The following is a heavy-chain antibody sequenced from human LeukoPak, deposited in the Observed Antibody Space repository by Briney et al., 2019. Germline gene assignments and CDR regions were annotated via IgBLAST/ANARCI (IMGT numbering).Heavy chain of an antibody. CDR1: GFTFSNAW. Sequence: KPGGSLRLSCAASGFTFSNAWMSWVRQAPGKGLEWVGRIESKTDGGTTDYAAPVKGRFTISRDDSKDTLYLQMISLKTEDTAVYYCTTGYCSSTSCWYYFDYWGQGTLVTVSP. CDR2: IESKTDGGTT. J-gene: IGHJ4*02. V-gene: IGHV3-15*04. D-gene: IGHD2-2*01. CDR3: TTGYCSSTSCWYYFDY.